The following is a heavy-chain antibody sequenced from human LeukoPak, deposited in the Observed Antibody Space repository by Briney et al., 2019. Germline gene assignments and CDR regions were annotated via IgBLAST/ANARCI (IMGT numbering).Heavy chain of an antibody. CDR2: MNPNSGNT. CDR3: ARGCHQDYDFWSGTWLYYCYYMDV. D-gene: IGHD3-3*01. Sequence: ASVKVSCKASGYTFTSYDINWVRQATGQGLEWMGWMNPNSGNTGYAQKFQGRVTMTRNTSISTAYMELSSLRSEDTAVYYCARGCHQDYDFWSGTWLYYCYYMDVWGKGTTVTVSS. V-gene: IGHV1-8*01. J-gene: IGHJ6*03. CDR1: GYTFTSYD.